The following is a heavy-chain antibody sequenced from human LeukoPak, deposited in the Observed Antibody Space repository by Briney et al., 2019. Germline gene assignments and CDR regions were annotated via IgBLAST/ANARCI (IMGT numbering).Heavy chain of an antibody. D-gene: IGHD3-10*01. J-gene: IGHJ5*02. CDR1: EFSVGSNY. V-gene: IGHV3-66*01. Sequence: GGSLRLSCAASEFSVGSNYMTWVRQAPGKGLEWVSLIYSGGSTYYADSVKGRFTISRDNSKNTLYLQMNSLRAEDTAVYYCVRDVLYYYGAERLFWFDPWGQGTLVTVSS. CDR2: IYSGGST. CDR3: VRDVLYYYGAERLFWFDP.